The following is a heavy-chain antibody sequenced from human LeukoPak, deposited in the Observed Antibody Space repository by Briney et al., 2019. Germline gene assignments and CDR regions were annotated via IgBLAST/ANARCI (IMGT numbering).Heavy chain of an antibody. CDR1: GGSISSYY. Sequence: SKTLSLTCTVSGGSISSYYWSWIRQPPGKGLEWIGEINHSGSTNYNPSLKSRVTISVDTSKNQFSLKLSSVTAADTAVYYCARVGYSSGWYSYWGQGTLVTVSS. CDR2: INHSGST. CDR3: ARVGYSSGWYSY. D-gene: IGHD6-19*01. J-gene: IGHJ4*02. V-gene: IGHV4-34*01.